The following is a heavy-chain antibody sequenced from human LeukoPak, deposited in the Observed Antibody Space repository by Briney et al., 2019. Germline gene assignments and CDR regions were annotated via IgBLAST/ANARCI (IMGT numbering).Heavy chain of an antibody. Sequence: PGGSLRLSCAASGFTFSSYAMSWVRQAPGKGLEWVSAISGSGGSTYYADSVKGRFTISRDNSKNTLYLQMNSLRAEDTAVYYCAKDHAMIVVVTAFDYWGQGTLVTVSS. CDR2: ISGSGGST. CDR3: AKDHAMIVVVTAFDY. J-gene: IGHJ4*02. V-gene: IGHV3-23*01. D-gene: IGHD3-22*01. CDR1: GFTFSSYA.